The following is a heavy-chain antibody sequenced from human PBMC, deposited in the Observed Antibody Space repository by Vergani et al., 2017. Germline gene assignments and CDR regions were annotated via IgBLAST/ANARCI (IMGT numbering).Heavy chain of an antibody. CDR1: GYIFSNFW. D-gene: IGHD1-26*01. CDR2: IYPGDSDT. V-gene: IGHV5-51*01. Sequence: EKQLVQSGSETKKPGESLKISCQAFGYIFSNFWIGWVRQRPGRGLEWMGIIYPGDSDTRYSPSFQGQVTISADKSISTAYLQWSSLKASDTAMYYCASGWEGLGYWGQGTLVTVSS. CDR3: ASGWEGLGY. J-gene: IGHJ4*02.